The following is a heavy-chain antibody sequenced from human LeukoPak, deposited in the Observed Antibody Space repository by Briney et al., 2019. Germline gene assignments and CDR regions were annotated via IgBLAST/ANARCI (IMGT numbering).Heavy chain of an antibody. D-gene: IGHD1-1*01. CDR2: INAGNGNT. CDR3: ARKLSTTYYYYGMDV. J-gene: IGHJ6*02. CDR1: GYTFTSYA. Sequence: EASVKVSCKASGYTFTSYAMHWVRQAPGQRLEWMGWINAGNGNTKYSQKFQGGVTITRDTSASTAYMELSSLRSEDTAVYYCARKLSTTYYYYGMDVWGQGTTVTVSS. V-gene: IGHV1-3*01.